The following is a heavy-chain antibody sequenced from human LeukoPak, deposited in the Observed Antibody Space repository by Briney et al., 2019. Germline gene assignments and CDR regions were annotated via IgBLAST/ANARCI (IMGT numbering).Heavy chain of an antibody. D-gene: IGHD5-18*01. J-gene: IGHJ5*02. CDR3: ARGGYSYGYVNWFAP. Sequence: KPSETLSLTCAVHGGSFSGYYWSWIRQPPGKGLEWIGEINHSGSTNYNPSLKSRVTISVDTSKNQFSLKLSSVTAADTAVYYCARGGYSYGYVNWFAPWGQGTLVTVSS. V-gene: IGHV4-34*01. CDR2: INHSGST. CDR1: GGSFSGYY.